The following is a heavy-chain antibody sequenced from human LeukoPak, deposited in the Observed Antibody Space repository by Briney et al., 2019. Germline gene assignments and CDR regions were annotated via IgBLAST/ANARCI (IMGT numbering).Heavy chain of an antibody. V-gene: IGHV4-4*07. D-gene: IGHD2-2*01. Sequence: SETLSLTCTVSGGSISSYYWSWIRQPAGKGLEWIGRIYTSGSTNYNPSLKSRVTMSVDTSKHQFSLKLSSVPAAATAGYYCARYHQLPSEDFDIWGQGTMVTVSS. CDR2: IYTSGST. CDR1: GGSISSYY. J-gene: IGHJ3*02. CDR3: ARYHQLPSEDFDI.